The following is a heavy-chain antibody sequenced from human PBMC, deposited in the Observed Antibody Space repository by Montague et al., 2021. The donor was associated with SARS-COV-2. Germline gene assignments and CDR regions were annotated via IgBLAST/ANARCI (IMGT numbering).Heavy chain of an antibody. V-gene: IGHV4-39*01. CDR1: GGSISRSTSS. J-gene: IGHJ6*02. CDR2: ISYTGST. Sequence: SETLSLTCTVSGGSISRSTSSWAWIRQPPGKGLEWIGSISYTGSTYYNPSLKSRVTISVDTSRNQFSLRLSSVTAADTSAYYCARLPRVSSWSSAAGYYYYGMDVWGQGTTVTVSS. D-gene: IGHD6-13*01. CDR3: ARLPRVSSWSSAAGYYYYGMDV.